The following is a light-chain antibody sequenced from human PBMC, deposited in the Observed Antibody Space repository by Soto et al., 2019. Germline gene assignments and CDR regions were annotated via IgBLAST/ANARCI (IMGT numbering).Light chain of an antibody. CDR3: SSYTNINTRACV. V-gene: IGLV2-14*01. J-gene: IGLJ1*01. Sequence: QSVLTQPASVSGSPGQSITISCTGTSGDIGSYNRVSWYQQHPGKAPKLIIYEVTDWPSGVSNRFSGSKSGNTASLTISGLQAEDEAENYCSSYTNINTRACVFGTGTKVTVL. CDR2: EVT. CDR1: SGDIGSYNR.